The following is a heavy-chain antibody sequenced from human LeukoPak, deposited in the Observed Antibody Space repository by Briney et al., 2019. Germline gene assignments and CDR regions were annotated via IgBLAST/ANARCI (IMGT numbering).Heavy chain of an antibody. CDR1: GFTFSSYA. CDR2: ISYDGSNK. J-gene: IGHJ6*02. D-gene: IGHD3-3*01. V-gene: IGHV3-30*04. Sequence: GGSLRLSCAASGFTFSSYAMHWVRQAPGKGLEWVAVISYDGSNKYYADSVKGRFTISRDNSKNTLYLQMNSLRAEDTAVYYCARGVLRFLEWPIPPYYYYYGMDVWGQGTTVTVSS. CDR3: ARGVLRFLEWPIPPYYYYYGMDV.